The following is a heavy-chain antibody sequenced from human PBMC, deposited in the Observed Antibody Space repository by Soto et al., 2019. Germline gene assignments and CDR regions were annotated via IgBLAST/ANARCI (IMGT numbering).Heavy chain of an antibody. J-gene: IGHJ6*02. Sequence: SETLSLTCTVSGDSISPYYWTWIRQPPGKGLEWIGYIYYSGSPSYNPSLKSRVTVSVDTSKNQFSLRLSSVTAADTAMYYCAGGGNTALAYYFYGMDVWGQGTTVTVSS. CDR1: GDSISPYY. V-gene: IGHV4-59*01. D-gene: IGHD5-18*01. CDR3: AGGGNTALAYYFYGMDV. CDR2: IYYSGSP.